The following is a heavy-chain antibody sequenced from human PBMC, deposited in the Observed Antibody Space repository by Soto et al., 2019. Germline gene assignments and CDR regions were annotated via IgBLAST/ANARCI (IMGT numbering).Heavy chain of an antibody. Sequence: GGSLRLSCAASGFTFSSYSMNWVRQAPGKGLEWVSYISSSSSTIYYADSVKGRFTISRDNAKNSLYLQVNSLRAEDTAVYYCASRYRLWFGELAAYYMDVWGKGTTVTVSS. CDR2: ISSSSSTI. CDR3: ASRYRLWFGELAAYYMDV. D-gene: IGHD3-10*01. V-gene: IGHV3-48*01. CDR1: GFTFSSYS. J-gene: IGHJ6*03.